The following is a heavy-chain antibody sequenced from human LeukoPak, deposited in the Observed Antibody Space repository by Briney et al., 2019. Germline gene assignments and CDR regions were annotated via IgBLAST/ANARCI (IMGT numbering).Heavy chain of an antibody. J-gene: IGHJ4*02. CDR2: ISSKADVYAT. V-gene: IGHV3-73*01. CDR3: SRLGFSRSWFGFGC. Sequence: PGGSLRLSCAASGFTFSGYAMHWVRQASGKGLEWVCRISSKADVYATTSAAWVKGRYPISGDDSKKTAYLQMDSLKTGDRAVYYCSRLGFSRSWFGFGCWGQGTLVTVPS. CDR1: GFTFSGYA. D-gene: IGHD6-13*01.